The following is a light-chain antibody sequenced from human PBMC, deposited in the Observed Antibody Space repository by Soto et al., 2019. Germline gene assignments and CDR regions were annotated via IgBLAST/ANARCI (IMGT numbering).Light chain of an antibody. Sequence: DIQMTQSPSSLSASVGDRVTITCRASQYIGDSLNWYQQTRGKPPKLLISGASNLHIGFPSRFSGSGSGTEFTLTISNLLREDFATYYCQQSYFILGTFGRATKVDIK. J-gene: IGKJ1*01. CDR1: QYIGDS. V-gene: IGKV1-39*01. CDR3: QQSYFILGT. CDR2: GAS.